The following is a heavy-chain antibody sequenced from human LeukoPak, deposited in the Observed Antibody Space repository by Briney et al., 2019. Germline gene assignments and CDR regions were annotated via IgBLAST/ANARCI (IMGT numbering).Heavy chain of an antibody. CDR3: ARAVAGFDY. CDR1: GFTFSSYG. D-gene: IGHD6-19*01. Sequence: GGSLRLSCAASGFTFSSYGMHWVRQAPGKGLEWVAVISYDGSNKYYADSVKGRFAISRDNSKNTLYLQMNSLRAEDTAVYYCARAVAGFDYWGQGTLVTVSS. J-gene: IGHJ4*02. V-gene: IGHV3-30*19. CDR2: ISYDGSNK.